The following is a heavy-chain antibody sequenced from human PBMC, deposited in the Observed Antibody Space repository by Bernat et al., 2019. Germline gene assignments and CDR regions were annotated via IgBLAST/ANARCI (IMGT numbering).Heavy chain of an antibody. Sequence: QVQLQQWGAGLLKPSETLSLTCAVYGGSFSGYYWSWIRQPPGKGLEWIGEINHSGSTNYNPSLKSRVTISVDTTKNQFSLKLSSVTAADTAVYYCARDSMIVVVITTVFERYNWFDPWGQGTLVTVSS. CDR3: ARDSMIVVVITTVFERYNWFDP. V-gene: IGHV4-34*01. J-gene: IGHJ5*02. CDR2: INHSGST. CDR1: GGSFSGYY. D-gene: IGHD3-22*01.